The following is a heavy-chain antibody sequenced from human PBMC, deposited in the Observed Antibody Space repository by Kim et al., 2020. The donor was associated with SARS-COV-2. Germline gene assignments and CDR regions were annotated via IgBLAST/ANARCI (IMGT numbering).Heavy chain of an antibody. CDR1: GFTFSSYW. J-gene: IGHJ4*02. Sequence: GGSLRLSCAASGFTFSSYWRHWVRQAPGKGLVWVSRIKSDGSSTSYADSVKGRFTISRDNAKNTLFLQMNSLRADDTALYYCATDPDSGGWSTFDYWGQGTLVTFSS. CDR3: ATDPDSGGWSTFDY. V-gene: IGHV3-74*01. D-gene: IGHD6-19*01. CDR2: IKSDGSST.